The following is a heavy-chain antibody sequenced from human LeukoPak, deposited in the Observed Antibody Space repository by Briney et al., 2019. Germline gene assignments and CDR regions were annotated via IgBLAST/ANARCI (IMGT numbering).Heavy chain of an antibody. CDR1: GFTFSSYG. Sequence: PGGSLRLSCAASGFTFSSYGMHWVRQAPGKGLEWVAVISYDGSNKYYADSVKGRFTISRDNSKNTLYLQMNSLRAEDTAVYYCAKSALAGDTPLVDFDYWGQGTLVTVSS. CDR2: ISYDGSNK. V-gene: IGHV3-30*18. J-gene: IGHJ4*02. CDR3: AKSALAGDTPLVDFDY. D-gene: IGHD6-19*01.